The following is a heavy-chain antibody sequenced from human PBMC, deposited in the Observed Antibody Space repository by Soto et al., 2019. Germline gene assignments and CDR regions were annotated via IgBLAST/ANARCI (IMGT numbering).Heavy chain of an antibody. CDR3: ARVYSGSYSDS. CDR1: GDSISSSNYH. J-gene: IGHJ4*02. D-gene: IGHD1-26*01. CDR2: IFHSGST. Sequence: PSETLSLTCTVSGDSISSSNYHWGWIRQPPGKGLEWIGEIFHSGSTHYSPSLKSRVTISVDKSKKYFSLNLTSVTAADTAVYYCARVYSGSYSDSWGQGTLVTVSS. V-gene: IGHV4-39*07.